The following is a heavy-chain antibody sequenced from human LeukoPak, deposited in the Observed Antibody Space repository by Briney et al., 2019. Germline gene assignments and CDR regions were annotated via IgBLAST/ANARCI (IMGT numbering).Heavy chain of an antibody. D-gene: IGHD3-22*01. V-gene: IGHV4-34*01. J-gene: IGHJ3*02. CDR2: INHSGST. CDR3: ARVFAPLIVVVREDAFDI. Sequence: SETLSLTCAVYGGSFSGYYWSWIRQPPGKGLEWIGEINHSGSTNYNPSLKSRVTISVDTSKNQFSLKLSSVTAADTAVYYCARVFAPLIVVVREDAFDIWGQGTMVTVSS. CDR1: GGSFSGYY.